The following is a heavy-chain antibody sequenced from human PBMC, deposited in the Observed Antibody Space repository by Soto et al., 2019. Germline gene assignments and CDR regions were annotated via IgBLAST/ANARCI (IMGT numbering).Heavy chain of an antibody. J-gene: IGHJ4*02. CDR1: GYTFSRYG. CDR2: NRVYNGNT. Sequence: QVQLVQSGPEVKKPGASVKVSCKASGYTFSRYGISWVRQAPGQGLEWMGWNRVYNGNTKYAQKVKDRVTMTTDTSTSTAYMELRSLRSDDTAVYYCARNEDYGDSVDYWGQGTLVTVSS. D-gene: IGHD4-17*01. CDR3: ARNEDYGDSVDY. V-gene: IGHV1-18*04.